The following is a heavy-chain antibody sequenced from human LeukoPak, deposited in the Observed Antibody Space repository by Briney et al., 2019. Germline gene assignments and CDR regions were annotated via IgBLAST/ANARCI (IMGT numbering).Heavy chain of an antibody. CDR3: ARAAGSFAAFDI. CDR2: IYHSGST. J-gene: IGHJ3*02. Sequence: SGTLSLTCTVSGGSISSGGYYWSWIRQPPGKGLEWIGYIYHSGSTYYNPSLKSRVTISVDRSKNQFSLKLSSVTAADTAVYYCARAAGSFAAFDIWGQGTMVTVSS. CDR1: GGSISSGGYY. D-gene: IGHD6-6*01. V-gene: IGHV4-30-2*01.